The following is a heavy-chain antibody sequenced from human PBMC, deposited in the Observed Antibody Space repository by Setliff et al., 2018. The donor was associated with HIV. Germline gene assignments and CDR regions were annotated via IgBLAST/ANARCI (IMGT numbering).Heavy chain of an antibody. Sequence: ASVKVSCKTSGYTFTGYYIHWVRQAPGQGLEWMGWIDPNTGDTNYAQKFQGRVTMTTDTSISTAYMELSRLRSDDTAVYYCAKEKSANVGWYFDLWGRGTLVTVSS. D-gene: IGHD1-26*01. J-gene: IGHJ2*01. CDR3: AKEKSANVGWYFDL. CDR1: GYTFTGYY. V-gene: IGHV1-2*02. CDR2: IDPNTGDT.